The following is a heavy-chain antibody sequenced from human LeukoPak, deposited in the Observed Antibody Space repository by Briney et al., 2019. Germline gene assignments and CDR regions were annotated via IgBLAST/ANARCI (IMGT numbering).Heavy chain of an antibody. D-gene: IGHD5-18*01. CDR1: GFTFSSYA. J-gene: IGHJ4*02. Sequence: PGRSLRLSCAASGFTFSSYAMYWVRQAPGKGLEWVAVISYDGSNKYYADSVKGRFTISRDNSKNTLYLQMNSLRAEDTALYYCAKVDGYSYGYFDYWGQGTLVTVSS. CDR2: ISYDGSNK. V-gene: IGHV3-30*04. CDR3: AKVDGYSYGYFDY.